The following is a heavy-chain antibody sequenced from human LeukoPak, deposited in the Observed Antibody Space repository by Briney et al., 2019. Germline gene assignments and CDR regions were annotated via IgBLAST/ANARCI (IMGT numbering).Heavy chain of an antibody. CDR3: ARDPGRITMIVVVPEGWFDP. D-gene: IGHD3-22*01. V-gene: IGHV4-38-2*02. J-gene: IGHJ5*02. Sequence: SETLSLTCTVSGYSISNGYYWGWIRQPPGKGLEWIGNIHHSGTTYYNPSLKSRVTKSLDTSKNQFFLNLSSVTAADTAVYYCARDPGRITMIVVVPEGWFDPWGQGTLVTVSS. CDR2: IHHSGTT. CDR1: GYSISNGYY.